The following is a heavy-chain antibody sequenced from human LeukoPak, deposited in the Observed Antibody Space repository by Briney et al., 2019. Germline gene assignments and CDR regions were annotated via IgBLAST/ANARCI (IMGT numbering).Heavy chain of an antibody. CDR2: IYCSGST. J-gene: IGHJ4*02. CDR3: ARQGNGYHVDY. D-gene: IGHD5-24*01. V-gene: IGHV4-59*08. CDR1: VGSISTYY. Sequence: NPSETLSLTCTVSVGSISTYYWSWIRQPPGKALVWIGYIYCSGSTNYNPSLSSRVTISVDTSKNQFSLRLSSVTAADTAVYYCARQGNGYHVDYGGQGTLVTV.